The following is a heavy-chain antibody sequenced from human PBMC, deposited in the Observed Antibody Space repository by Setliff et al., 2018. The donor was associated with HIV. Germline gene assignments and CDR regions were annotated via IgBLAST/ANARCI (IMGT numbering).Heavy chain of an antibody. J-gene: IGHJ3*02. CDR2: ISYDGSNK. CDR3: ARAQWVIPGAMRGSDALDI. CDR1: GFTFSSYA. V-gene: IGHV3-30*03. Sequence: GGSLRLSCAASGFTFSSYAMHWVRQAPGKGLEWVAVISYDGSNKYYADSVKGRFTISRDNSKNTLFLQINSLRGDDTAVYYCARAQWVIPGAMRGSDALDIWGQGTTVTVSS. D-gene: IGHD2-2*01.